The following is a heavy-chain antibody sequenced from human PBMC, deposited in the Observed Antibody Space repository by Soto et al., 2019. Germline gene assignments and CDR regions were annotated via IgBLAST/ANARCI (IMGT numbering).Heavy chain of an antibody. CDR3: ARDRTGTNHNYMEV. CDR2: IYYSGST. D-gene: IGHD1-7*01. Sequence: QVQLQESGPGLVKPSETLSLTCTVSGGSISGHYWSWIRQPPGKGLEWIGFIYYSGSTRYHPSLKSRVTISVDTSKNQFSLRLTSVTAADTAVYYCARDRTGTNHNYMEVWGKGTTVSVSS. J-gene: IGHJ6*03. CDR1: GGSISGHY. V-gene: IGHV4-59*11.